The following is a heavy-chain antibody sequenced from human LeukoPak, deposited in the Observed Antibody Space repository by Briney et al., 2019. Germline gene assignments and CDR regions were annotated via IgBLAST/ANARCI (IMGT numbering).Heavy chain of an antibody. CDR2: ISWNSGSI. CDR1: GFTFDDYA. Sequence: GGSLRLSCAASGFTFDDYAMHWVRQAPGKGLEGVSGISWNSGSIGYADSVKGRFTISRDNAKNSLYLQMNSLRAEDTALYYCAKGKYSNSRSGFDPWGQGTLVTVSS. CDR3: AKGKYSNSRSGFDP. D-gene: IGHD4-11*01. V-gene: IGHV3-9*01. J-gene: IGHJ5*02.